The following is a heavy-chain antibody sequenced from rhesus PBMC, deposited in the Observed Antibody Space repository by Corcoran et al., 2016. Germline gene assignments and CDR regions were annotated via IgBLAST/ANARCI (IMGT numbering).Heavy chain of an antibody. J-gene: IGHJ4*01. CDR1: GGSISDSYR. CDR2: IYGSSTST. CDR3: ARGSTVDY. V-gene: IGHV4S10*01. Sequence: QVQLQESGPGVVKPSETLSLTCAVSGGSISDSYRWSWIRQPPGKGLEWIGYIYGSSTSTNYNPSLKSRVTFSRDTSKNHFSLRLNSVTAADTAVYYCARGSTVDYWGPGVLVTVSS.